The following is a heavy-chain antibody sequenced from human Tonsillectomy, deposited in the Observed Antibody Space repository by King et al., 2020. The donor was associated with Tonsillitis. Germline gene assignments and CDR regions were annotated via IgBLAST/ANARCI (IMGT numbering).Heavy chain of an antibody. Sequence: LQLQESGPGLVKPSETLSLTCTVSGGSISSSRYYWGWIRPPPGKGLEWIGSIYYSWSTYYNPSLRSRVTMSVDTSNNQFSLKLSSVTAADTAVYYCARGSRLGIYYFDYWGQGTLVTVSS. CDR2: IYYSWST. CDR1: GGSISSSRYY. CDR3: ARGSRLGIYYFDY. J-gene: IGHJ4*02. V-gene: IGHV4-39*01. D-gene: IGHD3-22*01.